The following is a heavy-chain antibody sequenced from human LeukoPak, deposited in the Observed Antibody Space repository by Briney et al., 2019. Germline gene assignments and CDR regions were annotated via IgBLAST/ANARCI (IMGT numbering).Heavy chain of an antibody. V-gene: IGHV3-30*04. CDR3: ARVFPYSSGCYSDY. Sequence: GGSLRLSCAVSEFSFSSYAMHWVRQAPGRGLEWVAVISYDGRNKYYADSVKGRFTISRDNSRNTLYVQMNSLRAEDTAMYYCARVFPYSSGCYSDYWGQGTLVTVSA. J-gene: IGHJ4*02. CDR2: ISYDGRNK. D-gene: IGHD6-19*01. CDR1: EFSFSSYA.